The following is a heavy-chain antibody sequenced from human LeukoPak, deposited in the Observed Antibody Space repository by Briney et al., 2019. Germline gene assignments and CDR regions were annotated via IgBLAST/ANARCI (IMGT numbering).Heavy chain of an antibody. CDR3: ARRWLQFYDY. CDR2: ISSNGGST. CDR1: GFTFSSYA. J-gene: IGHJ4*02. V-gene: IGHV3-64*01. Sequence: PGGSLRLSCAASGFTFSSYAMHWVRQAPGKGLEYVSAISSNGGSTYYANSVKGRFTISRDNSKNTLYLQMGSLRAEDMAVYYCARRWLQFYDYWGQGTLVTVSS. D-gene: IGHD5-24*01.